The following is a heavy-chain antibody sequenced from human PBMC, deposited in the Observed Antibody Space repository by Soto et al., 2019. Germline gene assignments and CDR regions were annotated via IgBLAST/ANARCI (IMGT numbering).Heavy chain of an antibody. CDR2: ISGGGGTT. D-gene: IGHD1-26*01. J-gene: IGHJ4*02. CDR3: ARREIRHFDY. Sequence: GGSLRLSCAASGFTFSSYAMSWVRQAPGKGLEWVSDISGGGGTTNYADSVKGRFTISRDNSKNTLYLQMNSLRAEDTAVYYCARREIRHFDYWGQGTLVTVSS. V-gene: IGHV3-23*01. CDR1: GFTFSSYA.